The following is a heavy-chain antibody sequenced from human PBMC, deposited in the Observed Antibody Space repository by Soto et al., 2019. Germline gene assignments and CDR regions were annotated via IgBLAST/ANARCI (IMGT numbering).Heavy chain of an antibody. V-gene: IGHV1-69*13. CDR1: GGTFSSYA. D-gene: IGHD1-26*01. CDR2: IIPIFGTA. J-gene: IGHJ4*02. CDR3: ARVLRGSYRNGPFDY. Sequence: SVKVSCKASGGTFSSYAISWVRQAPGQGLEWMGGIIPIFGTANYAQKFQGRVTITADESTSTAYMELSSLRSEDTAVYYCARVLRGSYRNGPFDYWGQGTLVPSPQ.